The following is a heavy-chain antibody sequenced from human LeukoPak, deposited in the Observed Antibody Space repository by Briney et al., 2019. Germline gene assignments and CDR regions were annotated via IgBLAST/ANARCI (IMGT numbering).Heavy chain of an antibody. Sequence: SETLSLTXAVYGGSFSGYYWSWIRQSPGKGLEWIGEINHSGSTNYNPSLKSRVTISVDTSKTQFSLKLSSVTAADTAVYYCARDPPLDSSGYWGQGTLVTVSS. CDR3: ARDPPLDSSGY. CDR1: GGSFSGYY. CDR2: INHSGST. D-gene: IGHD3-22*01. J-gene: IGHJ4*02. V-gene: IGHV4-34*01.